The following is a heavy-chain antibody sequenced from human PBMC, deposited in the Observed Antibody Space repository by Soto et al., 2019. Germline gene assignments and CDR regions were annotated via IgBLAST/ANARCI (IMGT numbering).Heavy chain of an antibody. V-gene: IGHV4-31*03. Sequence: PSETLSLTCTVSGGSISSGGYYWSWIRQHPGKGLEWIGYIYYSGSTYYNPSLKSRVTISVDTSKNQFSLKLSSVTAADTAVYYCARTHGDYVPEFDYWGQGTLVTVSS. J-gene: IGHJ4*02. CDR2: IYYSGST. D-gene: IGHD4-17*01. CDR3: ARTHGDYVPEFDY. CDR1: GGSISSGGYY.